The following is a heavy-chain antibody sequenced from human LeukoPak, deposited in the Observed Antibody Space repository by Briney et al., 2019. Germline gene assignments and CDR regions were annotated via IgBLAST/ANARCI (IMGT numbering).Heavy chain of an antibody. V-gene: IGHV4-34*01. CDR3: ARGQLVVPAAIARAPRFDY. D-gene: IGHD2-2*01. J-gene: IGHJ4*02. Sequence: PSETLSLTCAVYGGSFSGYYWSWIRQPPGKGLEWIGEINHSGSTNYNPSLKSRVTISVDTSKNQFSLKLSSVTAADTAVYYCARGQLVVPAAIARAPRFDYWGQGTLVTVSS. CDR1: GGSFSGYY. CDR2: INHSGST.